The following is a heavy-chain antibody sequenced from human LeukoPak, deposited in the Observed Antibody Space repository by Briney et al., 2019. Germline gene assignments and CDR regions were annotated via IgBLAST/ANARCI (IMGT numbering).Heavy chain of an antibody. CDR3: AKLLYYYDSSQPY. CDR2: IYTGGYT. V-gene: IGHV3-53*01. D-gene: IGHD3-22*01. J-gene: IGHJ4*02. Sequence: GSLRLSCAASGFTVSSNYMSWVRPAPGKGLEWVSVIYTGGYTYYADSVKGRFTISRDNSKNTLYLQMNSLRAEDTAVYYCAKLLYYYDSSQPYWGQGTLVTVSS. CDR1: GFTVSSNY.